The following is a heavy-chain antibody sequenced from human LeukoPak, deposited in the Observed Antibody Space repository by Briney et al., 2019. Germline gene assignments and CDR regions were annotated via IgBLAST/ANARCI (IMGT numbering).Heavy chain of an antibody. V-gene: IGHV4-39*01. Sequence: SETLSLTCTVSGGSISSSSYYWGWIRQPPGKGLEWIGSIYYSGSTYYNPSLKSRVTISVDTSKNQFSLKLSSATAADTAVYYCASRRGEYYYYYYMDVWGKGTTVTVSS. J-gene: IGHJ6*03. CDR2: IYYSGST. D-gene: IGHD3-3*01. CDR1: GGSISSSSYY. CDR3: ASRRGEYYYYYYMDV.